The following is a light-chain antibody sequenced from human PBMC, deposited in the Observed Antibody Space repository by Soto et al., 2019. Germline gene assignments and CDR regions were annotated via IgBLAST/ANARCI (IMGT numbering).Light chain of an antibody. Sequence: EIVLTQSPGTLSLSPGERATLSCRASQSVSSSYLAWYQQEPGQAPRLLIYGASSRATGIPDRFSGSGSGTDLTLSISSLEPEDFAVYYCQQYGSSPGTFGQGTKVEIK. CDR1: QSVSSSY. J-gene: IGKJ1*01. CDR3: QQYGSSPGT. CDR2: GAS. V-gene: IGKV3-20*01.